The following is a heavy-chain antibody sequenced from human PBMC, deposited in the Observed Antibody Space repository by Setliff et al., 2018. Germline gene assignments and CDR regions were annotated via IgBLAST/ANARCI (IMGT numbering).Heavy chain of an antibody. Sequence: GASVKVSCKASGYTFTGYYMHWVRQAPGQGLEWMGWINPNSGGTNYAQKFQGWVTMTRDTSTSTAYMELRSLRSDDTAVYYCARESGYYYDSSGYYTDAFDIWGQGTMVTVSS. D-gene: IGHD3-22*01. J-gene: IGHJ3*02. CDR2: INPNSGGT. CDR1: GYTFTGYY. V-gene: IGHV1-2*04. CDR3: ARESGYYYDSSGYYTDAFDI.